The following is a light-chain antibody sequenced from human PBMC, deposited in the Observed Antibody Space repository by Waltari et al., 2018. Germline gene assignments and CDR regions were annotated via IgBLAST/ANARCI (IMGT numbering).Light chain of an antibody. CDR1: SSDVGSYNH. CDR3: CSYAGSSRGV. Sequence: QSALTQPASVSGSPGQSITISCPGTSSDVGSYNHVSWYQQYPGKVPKLLIYDVTKRPSGVSNRFSGFKSGNTASLTISGLQAEDEADYYCCSYAGSSRGVFGTGTKVTV. CDR2: DVT. V-gene: IGLV2-23*02. J-gene: IGLJ1*01.